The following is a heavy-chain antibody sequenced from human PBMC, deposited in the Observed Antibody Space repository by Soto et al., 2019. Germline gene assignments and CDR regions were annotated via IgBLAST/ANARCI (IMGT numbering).Heavy chain of an antibody. V-gene: IGHV5-51*01. J-gene: IGHJ6*02. CDR2: IYPGDSDT. CDR1: GYSFTSYW. Sequence: PGESLKISCKGSGYSFTSYWIGWVRQMPGKGLEWMGIIYPGDSDTRYSPSFQGQVTISADKSISTAYLQWSSLKASDTAMYYCAGTSSSSRFYYYGMDVWGQGTTVTSP. D-gene: IGHD6-6*01. CDR3: AGTSSSSRFYYYGMDV.